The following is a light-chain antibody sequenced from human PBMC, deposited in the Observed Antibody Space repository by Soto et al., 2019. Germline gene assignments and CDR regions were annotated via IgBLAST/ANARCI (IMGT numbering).Light chain of an antibody. CDR3: QQYDNLLRST. V-gene: IGKV1-33*01. CDR1: QNINNY. Sequence: DIQMTQSPSSLSASVGDRVTITCQASQNINNYLNWYQQKPGRAPKLLIYDASNLEAGVPSRFRGSGSGTDFTFTISRLQPEDIATYYCQQYDNLLRSTFGQGTRLEIK. CDR2: DAS. J-gene: IGKJ5*01.